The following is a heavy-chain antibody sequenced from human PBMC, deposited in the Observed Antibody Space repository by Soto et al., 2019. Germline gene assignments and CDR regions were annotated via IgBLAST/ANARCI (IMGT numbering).Heavy chain of an antibody. J-gene: IGHJ4*02. V-gene: IGHV3-23*01. CDR3: AKDPQGLRYFDWSQRGYFDY. CDR2: ISGSGGST. Sequence: EVQLLESGGGLVQPGGSLRLSCAASGFTFSSYAMSWVRQAPGKGLEWVSAISGSGGSTYYADSVKGRFTISRDNSKNTLYLQMNSLRAEDTAVYYCAKDPQGLRYFDWSQRGYFDYWGQGTLVTVSS. CDR1: GFTFSSYA. D-gene: IGHD3-9*01.